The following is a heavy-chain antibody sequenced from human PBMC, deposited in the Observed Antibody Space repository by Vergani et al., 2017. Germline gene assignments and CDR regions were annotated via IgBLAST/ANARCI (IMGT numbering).Heavy chain of an antibody. D-gene: IGHD2-2*01. CDR3: ANSYCSSLSCYAFYGMEV. V-gene: IGHV3-30*02. Sequence: QVQLVESGGGVVQPGGSLRLSCAASGFSFSTYGMHWVCQAPGRELEWVAFLRYDGSNEYYGDAVKGRFIISRDNSKNMLSLEMHSLRPEDTAVYYCANSYCSSLSCYAFYGMEVWGQGTTVTVSS. CDR2: LRYDGSNE. CDR1: GFSFSTYG. J-gene: IGHJ6*02.